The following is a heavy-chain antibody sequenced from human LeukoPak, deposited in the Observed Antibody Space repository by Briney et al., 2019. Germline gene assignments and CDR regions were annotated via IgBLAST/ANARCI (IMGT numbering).Heavy chain of an antibody. CDR3: ARSSPYYYDSSGYYNYYYYGMDV. J-gene: IGHJ6*02. CDR1: GGTFSSYA. CDR2: IIPILGIA. Sequence: SVQVSFMASGGTFSSYAISWVRQAPGQGLEWMGRIIPILGIANYAQKFQGRVTITADKSTSTAYMELSSLRSEDTAVYYCARSSPYYYDSSGYYNYYYYGMDVWGQGTTVTVPS. D-gene: IGHD3-22*01. V-gene: IGHV1-69*04.